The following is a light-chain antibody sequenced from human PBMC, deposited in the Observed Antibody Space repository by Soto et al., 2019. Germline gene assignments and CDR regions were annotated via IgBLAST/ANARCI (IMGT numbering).Light chain of an antibody. J-gene: IGKJ4*01. CDR3: QQYNKWSPLT. CDR2: GAS. CDR1: QSVSSS. V-gene: IGKV3-15*01. Sequence: EIVMTQSPATLSVSPGERATLSCRASQSVSSSLAWYQQKPGQAPRLLIYGASTRATGIPARLSGSGSGTELTLTISSLQSEDFAVYYCQQYNKWSPLTFGGGTKVEIK.